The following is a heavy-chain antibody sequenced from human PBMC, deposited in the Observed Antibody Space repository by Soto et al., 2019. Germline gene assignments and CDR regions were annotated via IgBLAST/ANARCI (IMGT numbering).Heavy chain of an antibody. D-gene: IGHD5-18*01. CDR1: GGSISSSSYY. CDR3: ARHGGHTAMVTSAFDI. Sequence: SETLSLTCTVSGGSISSSSYYWGWIRQPPGKGLEWIGSIYYSGSTYYNPSLKSRVTISVDTSKNQFSLKLSSVTAADTAVYYCARHGGHTAMVTSAFDIWGQGTMVTVSS. J-gene: IGHJ3*02. V-gene: IGHV4-39*01. CDR2: IYYSGST.